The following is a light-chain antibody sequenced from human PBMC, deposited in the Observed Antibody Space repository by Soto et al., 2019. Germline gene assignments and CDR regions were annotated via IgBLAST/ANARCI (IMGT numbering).Light chain of an antibody. J-gene: IGKJ2*01. V-gene: IGKV3-15*01. CDR3: QQYNNWSLYT. Sequence: EVVLTQSPATLSVSPGERATLSCRASQSVSNNLAWYQQKPGQAPRLLIYGAFTRATGVPARFSGSGSGTYCTLTIGSPQSEDSAIYYCQQYNNWSLYTFGRGTKLDIK. CDR2: GAF. CDR1: QSVSNN.